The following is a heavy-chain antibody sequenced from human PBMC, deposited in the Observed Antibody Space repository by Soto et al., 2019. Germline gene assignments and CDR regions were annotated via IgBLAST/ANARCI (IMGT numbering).Heavy chain of an antibody. CDR2: IYHSGST. Sequence: PSETLSLTCAVSGGSISSSNWWSWVRQPPGKGLEWIGEIYHSGSTNYNPSLKSRVTISVDKSKNQFSLKLSSVTAADTAVYYCARYIVATTYYFDYWGQGTLVTVSS. CDR1: GGSISSSNW. V-gene: IGHV4-4*02. D-gene: IGHD5-12*01. J-gene: IGHJ4*02. CDR3: ARYIVATTYYFDY.